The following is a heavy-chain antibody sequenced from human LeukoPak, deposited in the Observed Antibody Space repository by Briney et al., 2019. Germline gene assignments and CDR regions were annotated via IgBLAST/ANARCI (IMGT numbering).Heavy chain of an antibody. D-gene: IGHD5-12*01. CDR3: ARVQGGGWLPIDY. Sequence: ASVKVSCKASGYPFINYDIKWVRQATGQGLEWMGWMNPNSGNRGYAQKFQGRVSMTRDTSVSTAYIELSSLRSDDTAVYYCARVQGGGWLPIDYWGQGTLVTVSS. CDR2: MNPNSGNR. J-gene: IGHJ4*02. V-gene: IGHV1-8*01. CDR1: GYPFINYD.